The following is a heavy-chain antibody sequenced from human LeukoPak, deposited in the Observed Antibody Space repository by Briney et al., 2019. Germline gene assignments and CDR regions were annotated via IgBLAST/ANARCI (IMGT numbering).Heavy chain of an antibody. V-gene: IGHV4-39*07. Sequence: SETLSLTCTVSGGSISSRDYYWGWIRQPPGKGLEWIGSFFYGGSTYYNPSLKSRVTISGDTSKSQFSLKLTSVTAADTAVYYCARREGIAVAGFVDYWGQGTLVTVSS. CDR1: GGSISSRDYY. D-gene: IGHD6-19*01. J-gene: IGHJ4*02. CDR2: FFYGGST. CDR3: ARREGIAVAGFVDY.